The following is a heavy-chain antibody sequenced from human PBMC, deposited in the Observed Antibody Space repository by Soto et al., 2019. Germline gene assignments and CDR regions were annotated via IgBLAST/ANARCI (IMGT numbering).Heavy chain of an antibody. CDR2: ISGSGGST. CDR3: ARAQYCTIGVFYTGDYYGLEV. V-gene: IGHV3-23*01. Sequence: GGSLRLSCAASGFTLSSYAMSWVRQAPGKGLEWVSAISGSGGSTYYVDSVKGRFTISRDNSKNTLYLQMNSLRAEDTAVYYCARAQYCTIGVFYTGDYYGLEVWGQGLTVSVAS. CDR1: GFTLSSYA. J-gene: IGHJ6*02. D-gene: IGHD2-8*01.